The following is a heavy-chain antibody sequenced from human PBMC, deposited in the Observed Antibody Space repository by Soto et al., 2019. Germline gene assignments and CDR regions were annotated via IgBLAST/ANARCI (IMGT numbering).Heavy chain of an antibody. J-gene: IGHJ6*03. V-gene: IGHV4-59*08. Sequence: SETLSLTCTVSGGSISSYYWSWIRQPPGKGLEWIGYIYYSGSTNYNPSLKSRVTISVDTSKNQFSLKLSSVTAADTAVYYCARQRRSDYDFWSGPTRDYMDVWGKGTTVNVS. CDR1: GGSISSYY. D-gene: IGHD3-3*01. CDR3: ARQRRSDYDFWSGPTRDYMDV. CDR2: IYYSGST.